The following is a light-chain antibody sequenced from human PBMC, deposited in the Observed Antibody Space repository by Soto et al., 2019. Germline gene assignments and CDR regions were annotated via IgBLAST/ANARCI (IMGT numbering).Light chain of an antibody. CDR1: SSDVGGYNY. Sequence: QSALTQPASVSGSPGQSITISCTGTSSDVGGYNYVSWYQQHPGNAPKPMIYEVSNRPSGVSNRFSGSKSGNTASLTISGLQAEDEADYYCSSYTSTTFYVFGTGTKVTVL. V-gene: IGLV2-14*01. CDR3: SSYTSTTFYV. CDR2: EVS. J-gene: IGLJ1*01.